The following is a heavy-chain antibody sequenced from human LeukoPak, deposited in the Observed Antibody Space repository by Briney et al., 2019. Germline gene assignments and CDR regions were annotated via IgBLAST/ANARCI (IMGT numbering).Heavy chain of an antibody. CDR3: ASYYGSGLFDY. J-gene: IGHJ4*02. Sequence: GGSLRLSYVASGFTFTSYTMHWVRQAPGKGLEWVASIWYDASRVYYADSVKGQFTISRDNSKNTLYLQMNSLRAEDTAVYYCASYYGSGLFDYWGQGTLVTVSS. D-gene: IGHD3-10*01. V-gene: IGHV3-30*02. CDR2: IWYDASRV. CDR1: GFTFTSYT.